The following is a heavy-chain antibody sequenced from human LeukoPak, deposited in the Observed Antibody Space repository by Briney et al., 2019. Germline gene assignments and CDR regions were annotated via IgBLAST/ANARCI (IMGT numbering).Heavy chain of an antibody. CDR2: IKQDGSEE. CDR1: GFTISSYW. J-gene: IGHJ4*02. CDR3: ARRYFDY. V-gene: IGHV3-7*03. Sequence: PGGSLRLSCVASGFTISSYWMHWVRQAPGKGLEWVANIKQDGSEEYYVDSVKGRFTISRDNAKNSLYLQMNSRRAEDTAVYYCARRYFDYWGQGILVTVSS.